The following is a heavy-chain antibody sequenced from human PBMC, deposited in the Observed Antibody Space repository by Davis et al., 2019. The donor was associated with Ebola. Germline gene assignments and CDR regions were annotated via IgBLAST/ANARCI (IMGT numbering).Heavy chain of an antibody. D-gene: IGHD1-20*01. J-gene: IGHJ3*02. Sequence: GESLKISCKGSGYSFTRYWIGWVRQMPEKGLEWMGIIFPSDSDTRYSPSFQGQVTMSVDRSINTAFLQWSSLKASDTAMYYCATLRRTITGMDDGFDIWGQGTMVTVSS. V-gene: IGHV5-51*01. CDR1: GYSFTRYW. CDR3: ATLRRTITGMDDGFDI. CDR2: IFPSDSDT.